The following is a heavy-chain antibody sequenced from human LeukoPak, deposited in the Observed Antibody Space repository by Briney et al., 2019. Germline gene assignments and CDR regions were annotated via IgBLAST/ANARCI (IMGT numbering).Heavy chain of an antibody. CDR2: IGSSSSYI. V-gene: IGHV3-21*01. D-gene: IGHD3-10*01. Sequence: GGSLRLSCTASGFTFSSYSMNWVRQAPGKGLEWVSSIGSSSSYIYYADSVKGRFTISRDNAKNSLYLQMNSLRAEDTAVYYCARVHRHGSGSALDYWGQGTLVTVSS. CDR1: GFTFSSYS. J-gene: IGHJ4*02. CDR3: ARVHRHGSGSALDY.